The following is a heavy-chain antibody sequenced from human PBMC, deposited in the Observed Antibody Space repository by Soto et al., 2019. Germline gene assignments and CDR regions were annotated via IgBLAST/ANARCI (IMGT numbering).Heavy chain of an antibody. J-gene: IGHJ5*02. CDR3: ARQRIKAVPTVNWFDP. D-gene: IGHD6-25*01. CDR2: NYYSGIT. Sequence: TSETLSLTCTVSGGSISSGGYYWTWIRQHPGKGLEWIGYNYYSGITYYNPSLKSRVTISVDTSKNQFSLKLSSVTAADTAVYYCARQRIKAVPTVNWFDPWGQGTLVTVSS. V-gene: IGHV4-39*01. CDR1: GGSISSGGYY.